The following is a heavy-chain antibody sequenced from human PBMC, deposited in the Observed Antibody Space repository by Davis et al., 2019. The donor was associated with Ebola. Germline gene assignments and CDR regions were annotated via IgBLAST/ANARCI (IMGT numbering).Heavy chain of an antibody. V-gene: IGHV3-15*01. CDR1: GFTFSNAW. J-gene: IGHJ4*02. CDR2: IKSKTDGGTT. Sequence: GGSLRLSCAASGFTFSNAWMSWVRQAPGKGLEWVGRIKSKTDGGTTDYAAPVKGRFTISRDDSKNTLYLQMNSLKTEDTAVYYCTRLVGDYGEVYWGQGTLVTVSS. CDR3: TRLVGDYGEVY. D-gene: IGHD4-17*01.